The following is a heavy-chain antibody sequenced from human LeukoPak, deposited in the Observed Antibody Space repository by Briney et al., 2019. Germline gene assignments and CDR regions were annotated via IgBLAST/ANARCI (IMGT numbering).Heavy chain of an antibody. CDR2: INPNSGGT. V-gene: IGHV1-2*02. D-gene: IGHD1-26*01. J-gene: IGHJ4*02. CDR1: GYTFTGYY. Sequence: ASVKVSCKASGYTFTGYYMHWVRQAPGQGLEWMGWINPNSGGTNYAQKFQGRVTMTRDTSISTAYMELSRLRSDDTAVYYCARVSYSGSYYSSFDYWGQGALVTVSS. CDR3: ARVSYSGSYYSSFDY.